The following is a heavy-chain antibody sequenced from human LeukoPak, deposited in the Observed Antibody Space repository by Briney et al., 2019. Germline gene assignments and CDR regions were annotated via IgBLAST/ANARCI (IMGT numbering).Heavy chain of an antibody. D-gene: IGHD4-17*01. CDR3: ARPYGDDHFDY. V-gene: IGHV3-30-3*01. CDR2: ISYDGSNK. J-gene: IGHJ4*02. CDR1: GFTFSSYA. Sequence: GGSLRLSCAASGFTFSSYAMHWVRQAPGKGLEWVAVISYDGSNKYYADSVKGRFTISRDNSKNTLYLQMNSLRAEDTAVYYCARPYGDDHFDYWGQGTLATVSS.